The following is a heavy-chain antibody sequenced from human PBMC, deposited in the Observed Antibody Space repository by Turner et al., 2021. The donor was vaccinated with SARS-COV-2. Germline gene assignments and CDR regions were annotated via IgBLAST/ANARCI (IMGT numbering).Heavy chain of an antibody. D-gene: IGHD6-19*01. J-gene: IGHJ6*02. CDR1: GGSISSYY. CDR2: IHYSGGT. Sequence: QVQLQESGPGLGKPSETLSLTCTVSGGSISSYYWSWIRQPPGKGLEWIGYIHYSGGTNYNPSLKSRVTISVDTSKNQFSLKLSSVTAADTAVYYCARHGFSGWDGGGMDVWGQGTTVTVSS. V-gene: IGHV4-59*08. CDR3: ARHGFSGWDGGGMDV.